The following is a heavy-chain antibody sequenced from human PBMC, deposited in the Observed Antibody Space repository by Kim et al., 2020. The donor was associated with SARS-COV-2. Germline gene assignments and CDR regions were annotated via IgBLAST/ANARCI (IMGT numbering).Heavy chain of an antibody. J-gene: IGHJ4*02. D-gene: IGHD2-21*02. CDR3: AKRVPCGGDCYYFDY. V-gene: IGHV4-4*09. Sequence: PSLKSLVSISTDTSKNQFSLKLTSVTAADTAVYYCAKRVPCGGDCYYFDYWGQGTLVTVSS.